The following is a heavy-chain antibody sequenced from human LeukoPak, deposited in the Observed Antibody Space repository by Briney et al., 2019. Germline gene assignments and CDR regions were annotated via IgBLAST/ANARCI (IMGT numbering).Heavy chain of an antibody. J-gene: IGHJ4*02. Sequence: SETLSLTCTVSGGSISSYSYYWGWIRQPPGKGLEWIGSFYYSGSTYYNPSLKSRVTISVDTSKNQFSLKLSSVTAADTAVYYCARWRGLRPFDSWGQGILVTVSS. V-gene: IGHV4-39*01. CDR1: GGSISSYSYY. CDR3: ARWRGLRPFDS. D-gene: IGHD5-12*01. CDR2: FYYSGST.